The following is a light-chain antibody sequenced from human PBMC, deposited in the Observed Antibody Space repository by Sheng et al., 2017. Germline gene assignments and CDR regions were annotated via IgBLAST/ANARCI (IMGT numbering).Light chain of an antibody. J-gene: IGLJ2*01. V-gene: IGLV2-14*03. Sequence: QSALTQPASVSGSPGQSITISCTGTSSDVGAYDRVSWYQQHPGKVPKLMISDVSLRPSGVSNRFSGSKSGNTASLTVSGLQAEDEADYYCSSYAGTNNFVVFGGGTKLTV. CDR1: SSDVGAYDR. CDR2: DVS. CDR3: SSYAGTNNFVV.